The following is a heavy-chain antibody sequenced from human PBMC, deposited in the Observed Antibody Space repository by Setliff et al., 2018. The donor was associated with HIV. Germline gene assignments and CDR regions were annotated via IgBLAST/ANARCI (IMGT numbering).Heavy chain of an antibody. V-gene: IGHV1-69*10. J-gene: IGHJ4*02. CDR2: TIPMSDIP. Sequence: ASVKVSCKASGFTFNHYALSWVRQAPGQRPEWMGGTIPMSDIPNYAQNFQGRVAITADHSTTTTYMELSSLSSEDTAVYYCVRVGPWYYGRSGYLASWDYWGQGTQVTVSS. D-gene: IGHD3-22*01. CDR1: GFTFNHYA. CDR3: VRVGPWYYGRSGYLASWDY.